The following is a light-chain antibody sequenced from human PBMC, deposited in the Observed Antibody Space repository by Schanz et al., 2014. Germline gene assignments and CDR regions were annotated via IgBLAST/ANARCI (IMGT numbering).Light chain of an antibody. CDR3: QQYYTYSPEWT. CDR1: QTIVTW. Sequence: DVQLTQSPSTLSASVGERVTITCRASQTIVTWLAWYQQKPGKAPKLLISKASSLESGVPSRFSGRGSGTEFTLTISSLQPDDFATYYCQQYYTYSPEWTFGPGTKVEIK. V-gene: IGKV1-5*03. J-gene: IGKJ1*01. CDR2: KAS.